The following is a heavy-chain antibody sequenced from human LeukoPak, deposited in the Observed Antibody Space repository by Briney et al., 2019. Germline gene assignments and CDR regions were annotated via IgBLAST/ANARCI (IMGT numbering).Heavy chain of an antibody. V-gene: IGHV3-53*01. CDR2: IYRGGET. D-gene: IGHD2-15*01. J-gene: IGHJ4*02. CDR3: ARAQYCSGGSCYGDY. CDR1: GFTVSSNY. Sequence: GGSLRLSCAASGFTVSSNYLSWVRQAPGKGLEWVSVIYRGGETYYADSVKGRFTISRDNSKNTLYLQMNSLKAEDTAVYYCARAQYCSGGSCYGDYWGQGTLVTVSS.